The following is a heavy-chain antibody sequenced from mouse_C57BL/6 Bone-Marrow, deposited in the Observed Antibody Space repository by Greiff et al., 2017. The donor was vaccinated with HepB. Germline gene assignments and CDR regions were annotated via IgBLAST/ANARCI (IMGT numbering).Heavy chain of an antibody. D-gene: IGHD3-2*02. Sequence: QVQLQQPGAELVKPGASVKLSCKASGYTFTSYWMQWVKQRPGQGLEWIGEIDPSDRDTNYNQKFKGKATLTVDTSSSTAYMQRSILTSEASAVYYGARGGDSSGYHWFAYWGQGTLVTVSA. V-gene: IGHV1-50*01. CDR2: IDPSDRDT. CDR1: GYTFTSYW. CDR3: ARGGDSSGYHWFAY. J-gene: IGHJ3*01.